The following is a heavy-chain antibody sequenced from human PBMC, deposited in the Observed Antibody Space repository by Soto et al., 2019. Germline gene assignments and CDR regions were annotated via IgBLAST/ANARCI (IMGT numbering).Heavy chain of an antibody. D-gene: IGHD3-10*01. V-gene: IGHV1-3*01. J-gene: IGHJ4*02. Sequence: RASVKVSCKASGYTFTSYAMHWVRQAPGQRLEWMGWINAGNGNTKYSQKFQGRVTITRDTSASTAYMELSSLRSEDTAVYYCVISTMVRGVIMGFDYWGQGTLVTVS. CDR3: VISTMVRGVIMGFDY. CDR2: INAGNGNT. CDR1: GYTFTSYA.